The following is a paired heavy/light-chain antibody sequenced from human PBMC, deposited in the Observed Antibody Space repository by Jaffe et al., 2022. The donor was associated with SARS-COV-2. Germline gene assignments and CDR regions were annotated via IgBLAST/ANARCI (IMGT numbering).Light chain of an antibody. J-gene: IGKJ2*01. Sequence: DDVLTQSPLSLPVTLGQSASISCRSGQSLVHSDGNTYLHWFHQRPGQSPRRLIYEVSKRDSGVPDRFRGSGSGTDFTLTISRVESGDVGVYYCMQGTRWPYTFGQGTKLEIK. CDR1: QSLVHSDGNTY. V-gene: IGKV2-30*02. CDR3: MQGTRWPYT. CDR2: EVS.
Heavy chain of an antibody. CDR2: VTDNGERT. J-gene: IGHJ4*02. CDR1: GFRFSAYT. D-gene: IGHD6-13*01. V-gene: IGHV3-23*04. CDR3: ARGGGQAAAGADF. Sequence: EVQLVESGGGLAQPGTSLTLSCAASGFRFSAYTMSWVRQAPGKGLEWVAVVTDNGERTLYPDFVRGRFTISRDNSKNTVHLQVRRLRDEDTAVYYCARGGGQAAAGADFWGQGAPVFVST.